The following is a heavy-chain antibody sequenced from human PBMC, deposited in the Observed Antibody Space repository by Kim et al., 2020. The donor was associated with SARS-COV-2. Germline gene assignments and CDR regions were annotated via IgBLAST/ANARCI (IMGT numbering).Heavy chain of an antibody. CDR1: GYTFSDYT. Sequence: ASVKVSCKASGYTFSDYTLHWVRQAPGHGPEWMGWINAGTGDTKRSEDFQARVSMTRDTSANIIYMEVSSLTSEDTAVYYCARGEGGYCHGPPCLRPLDPWGQGTQVTVSS. V-gene: IGHV1-3*01. D-gene: IGHD2-15*01. CDR2: INAGTGDT. CDR3: ARGEGGYCHGPPCLRPLDP. J-gene: IGHJ5*02.